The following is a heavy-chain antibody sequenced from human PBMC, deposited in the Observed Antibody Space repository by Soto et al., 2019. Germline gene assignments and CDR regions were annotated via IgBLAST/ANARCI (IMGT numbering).Heavy chain of an antibody. CDR2: ISGSGGST. CDR3: AKEFYGSGPAAYYYYYMDV. J-gene: IGHJ6*03. Sequence: PGGSLRLSCAASGFTFSSYAMSWVRQAPGKGLEWVSAISGSGGSTYYADSVKGRFTISRDNSKNTPYLQMNSLRAEDTAVYYCAKEFYGSGPAAYYYYYMDVWGKGTTVTVSS. V-gene: IGHV3-23*01. CDR1: GFTFSSYA. D-gene: IGHD3-10*01.